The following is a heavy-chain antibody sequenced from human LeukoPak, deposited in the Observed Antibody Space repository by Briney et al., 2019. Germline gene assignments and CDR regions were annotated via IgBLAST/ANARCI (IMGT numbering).Heavy chain of an antibody. CDR1: GFSVSNYY. CDR3: ARGQSGDPAFDI. V-gene: IGHV3-53*05. Sequence: GGSLRLSCAASGFSVSNYYMSWVRQAPGKGLEWVSVIYSGGTTYYGDSVEGRFTISRDNSRNTLNLQMNSLRAEDTAVYFCARGQSGDPAFDIWGQGTMVTVSS. J-gene: IGHJ3*02. D-gene: IGHD4-17*01. CDR2: IYSGGTT.